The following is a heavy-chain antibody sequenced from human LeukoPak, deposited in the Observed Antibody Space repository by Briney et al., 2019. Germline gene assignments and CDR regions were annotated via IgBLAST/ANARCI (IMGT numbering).Heavy chain of an antibody. V-gene: IGHV3-30*03. Sequence: GGSLRLSCAGSGYTFSSYHMHWLRQAPGKGLEWVSLISYDGSKKYYADSLQGRVTVSRDNSKNTLYLQLQTLRPEDTAVYYCARGYSSGWYWEYFQHWGQGTLVTVSS. CDR2: ISYDGSKK. D-gene: IGHD6-19*01. CDR1: GYTFSSYH. J-gene: IGHJ1*01. CDR3: ARGYSSGWYWEYFQH.